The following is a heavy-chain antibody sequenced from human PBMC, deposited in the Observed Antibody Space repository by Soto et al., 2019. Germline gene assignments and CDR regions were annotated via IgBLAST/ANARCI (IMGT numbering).Heavy chain of an antibody. D-gene: IGHD4-17*01. J-gene: IGHJ4*02. CDR1: GFSLSTSGVG. Sequence: QIILKESGPTLVKPTQTLTLTCTFSGFSLSTSGVGVTWIRQPPGKALEWLALIYWDDDKRYSPSLKNRLTITKDTTKNQVVLTMTNMDPVETATYYCAHYDYGGLVYWGQGALVTVSS. V-gene: IGHV2-5*02. CDR3: AHYDYGGLVY. CDR2: IYWDDDK.